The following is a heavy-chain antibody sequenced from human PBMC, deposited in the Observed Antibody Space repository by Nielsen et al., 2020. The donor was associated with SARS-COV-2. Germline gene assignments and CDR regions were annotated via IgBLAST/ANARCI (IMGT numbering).Heavy chain of an antibody. V-gene: IGHV1-8*01. Sequence: ASVQVSCKASGYTFTSYDINWVRQATGQGLEWMGWMNPNSGNTGYAQKFQGRVTMTRNTSISTAYMELSSLRSEDTAVYYCARYDFWSGYALEMDVWGQGTTVAVSS. J-gene: IGHJ6*02. CDR2: MNPNSGNT. D-gene: IGHD3-3*01. CDR3: ARYDFWSGYALEMDV. CDR1: GYTFTSYD.